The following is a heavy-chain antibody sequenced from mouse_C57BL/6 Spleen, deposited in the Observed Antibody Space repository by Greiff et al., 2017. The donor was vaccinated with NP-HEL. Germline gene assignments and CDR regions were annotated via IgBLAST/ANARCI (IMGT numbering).Heavy chain of an antibody. J-gene: IGHJ3*01. CDR3: TREEYDYEGAWFAY. Sequence: VKLQESGAELVRPGASVTLSCKASGYTFTDYEMHWVKQTPVHGLEWIGAIDPETGGTAYNQKFKGKAILTADKSSSTAYMELRSLTSEDSAVYYCTREEYDYEGAWFAYWGQGTLVTVSA. D-gene: IGHD2-4*01. CDR1: GYTFTDYE. CDR2: IDPETGGT. V-gene: IGHV1-15*01.